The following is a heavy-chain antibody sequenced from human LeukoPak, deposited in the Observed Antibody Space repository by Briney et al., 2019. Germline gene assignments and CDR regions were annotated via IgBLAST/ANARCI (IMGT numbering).Heavy chain of an antibody. V-gene: IGHV3-7*01. Sequence: GGSLRLSCAASGFTFSNFWMNWVRQAPGKGLEWVAIIPQDGSDQLYGDSVKGRFTVSRDNAKNSLYLQMNSLRVEDTAVYYCAGGSGWLIDYWGQGTLVTVSS. CDR3: AGGSGWLIDY. J-gene: IGHJ4*02. CDR1: GFTFSNFW. D-gene: IGHD6-19*01. CDR2: IPQDGSDQ.